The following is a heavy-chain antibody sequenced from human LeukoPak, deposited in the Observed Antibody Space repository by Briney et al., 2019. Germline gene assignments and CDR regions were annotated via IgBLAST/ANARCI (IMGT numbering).Heavy chain of an antibody. CDR2: ISYDGSNK. V-gene: IGHV3-30-3*01. CDR3: ARDLRGVIYYGMDV. Sequence: GGSLRLSCAASGFTFSSYAMHWVRQAPGKGLEWVAVISYDGSNKYYADSVKGRFTISRDNSKNTLYLQMNSLRAEDTAVYYCARDLRGVIYYGMDVWAKGPRSPSP. D-gene: IGHD3-10*01. J-gene: IGHJ6*02. CDR1: GFTFSSYA.